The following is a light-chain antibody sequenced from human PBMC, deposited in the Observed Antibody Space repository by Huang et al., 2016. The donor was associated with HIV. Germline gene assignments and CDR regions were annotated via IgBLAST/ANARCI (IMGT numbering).Light chain of an antibody. CDR3: QQYNKWPPLT. CDR1: QSVSSN. Sequence: EIVMTQSPATLSVSPGERATLSCRASQSVSSNLAWYQQKPGQAPRLLIYGASIRDTSIPARFSGSGSGTEFTLTISSLQSEDFAVYYCQQYNKWPPLTFGPGTNVDIK. CDR2: GAS. J-gene: IGKJ3*01. V-gene: IGKV3-15*01.